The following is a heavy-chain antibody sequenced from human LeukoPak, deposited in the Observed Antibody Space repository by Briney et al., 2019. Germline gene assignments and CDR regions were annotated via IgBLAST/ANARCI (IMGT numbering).Heavy chain of an antibody. CDR2: IWYDGSKR. CDR1: GFTFSNYG. Sequence: PGGSLRLSCAASGFTFSNYGMHWVRQAPGKGLEWVAGIWYDGSKRNHADSVKGRFTIFRDDSKNTLYLQMNSLRDEDTAAYSCARDPSYGSLEFWGQGTLVTVSS. V-gene: IGHV3-33*01. D-gene: IGHD3-10*01. CDR3: ARDPSYGSLEF. J-gene: IGHJ4*02.